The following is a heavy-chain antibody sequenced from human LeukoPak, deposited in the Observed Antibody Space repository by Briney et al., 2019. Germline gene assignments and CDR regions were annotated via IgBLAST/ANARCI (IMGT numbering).Heavy chain of an antibody. D-gene: IGHD3-10*01. CDR1: GGSISTYY. CDR2: IYYSGST. V-gene: IGHV4-59*01. J-gene: IGHJ4*02. CDR3: ARVLGYGSGSYYSISN. Sequence: SETLSLTCTVSGGSISTYYWSWIRQPPGKGLEWIGYIYYSGSTNYNPSLKSRVTISVDTSKNQFSLKLGSVTAADTAVYYCARVLGYGSGSYYSISNWGQGTLVTVSS.